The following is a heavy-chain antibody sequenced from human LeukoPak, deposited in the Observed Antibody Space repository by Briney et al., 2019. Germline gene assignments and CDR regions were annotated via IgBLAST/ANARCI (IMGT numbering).Heavy chain of an antibody. CDR3: AKDHGSGSADLTLDY. D-gene: IGHD3-10*01. J-gene: IGHJ4*02. Sequence: GGSLRLSCAASGFTFSSYGMHWVRQAPGKGLEWVALISYDGADKYYAASVRGRFTISRDNSKNTLYLQMNSLRAEDTAVYYCAKDHGSGSADLTLDYWGQGTLVTVSS. CDR2: ISYDGADK. V-gene: IGHV3-30*18. CDR1: GFTFSSYG.